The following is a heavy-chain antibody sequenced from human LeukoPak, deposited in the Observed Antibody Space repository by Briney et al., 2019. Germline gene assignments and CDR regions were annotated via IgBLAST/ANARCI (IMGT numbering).Heavy chain of an antibody. Sequence: PGGSLRLSCAASGFTFSGYCMMWVRQAPGKGLEWVSSVSGGGSDAYYADSVKGRFTISRDNSKNTLYLQMNSLRAEDTAVYYCARGPPFQYGDYYYYMDVWGKGTTVTVSS. CDR3: ARGPPFQYGDYYYYMDV. CDR1: GFTFSGYC. D-gene: IGHD4-17*01. V-gene: IGHV3-23*01. CDR2: VSGGGSDA. J-gene: IGHJ6*03.